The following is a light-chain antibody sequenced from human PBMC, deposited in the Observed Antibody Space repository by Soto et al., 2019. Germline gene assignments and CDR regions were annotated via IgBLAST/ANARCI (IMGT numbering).Light chain of an antibody. CDR2: GAS. Sequence: IQLTQSPSSLSASVGDRVTITCRASQGISSFLAWYQQKPGKAPKLLIYGASTLQSGVPLRFSGSGSGTDFTLSISSLQPEDFETYYCQQLNSFPLTFGGGTKVEI. CDR1: QGISSF. CDR3: QQLNSFPLT. J-gene: IGKJ4*01. V-gene: IGKV1-9*01.